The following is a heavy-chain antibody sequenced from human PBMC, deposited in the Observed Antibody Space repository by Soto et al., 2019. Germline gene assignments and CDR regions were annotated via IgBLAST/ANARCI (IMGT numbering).Heavy chain of an antibody. J-gene: IGHJ4*02. CDR2: ISYHGRDE. D-gene: IGHD4-17*01. CDR1: GFSLSNYG. V-gene: IGHV3-30*18. CDR3: VKDHLMNTVTTGGY. Sequence: QVQLVESGGGVVQPARSLRLSCAASGFSLSNYGMHWVRQPPGKGLEWVAVISYHGRDEYYADSVQGRLTISRDTSKNTLYLQMNTLRPEDTAVYYCVKDHLMNTVTTGGYWGQGTLVTVSS.